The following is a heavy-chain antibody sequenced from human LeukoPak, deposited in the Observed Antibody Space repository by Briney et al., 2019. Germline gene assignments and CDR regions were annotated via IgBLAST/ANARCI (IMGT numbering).Heavy chain of an antibody. CDR2: IFYSGNT. CDR3: ARLAAISGSDYPDD. D-gene: IGHD1-26*01. Sequence: SETLSLTCTVSGVSIGSYYWSWIRQPPGKGLEWIGYIFYSGNTIYNPSLRSRVTISADTSKSHFSLRLRSVTAADTAVYYCARLAAISGSDYPDDWGQGTLVTVSS. J-gene: IGHJ4*02. CDR1: GVSIGSYY. V-gene: IGHV4-59*08.